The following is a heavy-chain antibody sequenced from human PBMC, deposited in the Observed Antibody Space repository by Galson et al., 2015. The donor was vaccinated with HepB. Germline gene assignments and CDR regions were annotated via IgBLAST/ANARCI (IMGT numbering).Heavy chain of an antibody. J-gene: IGHJ4*02. D-gene: IGHD7-27*01. Sequence: SLRLSCAASGFTFSSFGMHWVRQTPGKGLEWLAVIAFHGNKTYYTDSVKGRFTISRDNSKNTLYLQMNSMRPEDTAVYYCGQERVKGLGIDNWGQGTLVTVSS. V-gene: IGHV3-30*03. CDR2: IAFHGNKT. CDR1: GFTFSSFG. CDR3: GQERVKGLGIDN.